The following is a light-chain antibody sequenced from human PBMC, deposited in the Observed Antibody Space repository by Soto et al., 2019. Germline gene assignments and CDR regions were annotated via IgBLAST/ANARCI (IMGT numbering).Light chain of an antibody. CDR3: QQHSNRLT. J-gene: IGKJ4*01. CDR2: DAS. CDR1: QSVDSY. V-gene: IGKV3-11*01. Sequence: EIVLTQSPATLSLSPGERATLSCRASQSVDSYLAWYQQKPGQAPRLLIFDASNRATGIPARFSGSGSGTDFTLTISSLEPEDVAGYYCQQHSNRLTFGGGTKVEIK.